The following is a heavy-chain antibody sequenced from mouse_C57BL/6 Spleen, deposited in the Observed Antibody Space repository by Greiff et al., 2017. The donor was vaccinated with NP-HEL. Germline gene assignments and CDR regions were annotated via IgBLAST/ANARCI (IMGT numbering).Heavy chain of an antibody. V-gene: IGHV5-12*01. CDR1: GFTFSDYY. Sequence: DVKLVESGGGLVQPGGSLKLSCAASGFTFSDYYMYWVRQTPEKRLEWVAYISNGGGSTYYPDTVKGRFTISRDNAKNTLYLQMSRLKSEDTAMYYCARPGSSQAWFAYWGQGTLVTVSA. J-gene: IGHJ3*01. CDR3: ARPGSSQAWFAY. D-gene: IGHD1-1*01. CDR2: ISNGGGST.